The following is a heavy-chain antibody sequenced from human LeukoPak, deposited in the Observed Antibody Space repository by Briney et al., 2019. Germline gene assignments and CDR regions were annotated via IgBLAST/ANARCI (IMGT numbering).Heavy chain of an antibody. D-gene: IGHD3-3*01. CDR2: IKHDGSEK. CDR1: GFIFTNYL. V-gene: IGHV3-7*01. CDR3: ATDRGWRTSGYYLYYFEY. Sequence: GGSLRLSCAASGFIFTNYLMSWVRQAPGKGLEWVASIKHDGSEKYYVDSVRGRFTISRDNTMNSLYLQMSSLRAEDTAVYYCATDRGWRTSGYYLYYFEYWGQGTLVTFSS. J-gene: IGHJ4*02.